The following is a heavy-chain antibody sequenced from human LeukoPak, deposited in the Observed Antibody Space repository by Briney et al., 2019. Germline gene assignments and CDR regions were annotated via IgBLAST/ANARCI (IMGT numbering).Heavy chain of an antibody. CDR1: GGSISSGGYY. D-gene: IGHD6-13*01. CDR2: IYYSGST. J-gene: IGHJ4*02. Sequence: SETLSLTCTVSGGSISSGGYYWSWIRQHPGKGLEWIGYIYYSGSTYYNPSLKSRVTISVDTSKNQFSLKLSSVTAADTAVYYCARVIVAAGKPYYFDYWGQGTLVTVSS. V-gene: IGHV4-31*03. CDR3: ARVIVAAGKPYYFDY.